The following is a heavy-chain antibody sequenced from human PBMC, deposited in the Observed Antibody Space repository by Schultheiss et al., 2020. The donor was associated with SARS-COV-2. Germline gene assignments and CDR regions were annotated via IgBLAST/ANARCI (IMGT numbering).Heavy chain of an antibody. Sequence: SQTLSLTCPVSGGSISSSSYYWGWIRQPPGKGLEWIGSIYYSGSTYYNPSLKSRVTISVDTSKNQFSLKLSSVTAADTAVYYCAIALSRDYDFWSGYLYYFDYWGQGTLVTVSS. CDR3: AIALSRDYDFWSGYLYYFDY. J-gene: IGHJ4*02. CDR1: GGSISSSSYY. CDR2: IYYSGST. D-gene: IGHD3-3*01. V-gene: IGHV4-39*01.